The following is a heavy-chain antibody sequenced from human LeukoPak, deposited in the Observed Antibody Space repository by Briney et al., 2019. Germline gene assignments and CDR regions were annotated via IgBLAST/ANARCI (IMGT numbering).Heavy chain of an antibody. D-gene: IGHD5-18*01. CDR3: ARDDGYTYGYDY. V-gene: IGHV1-18*01. Sequence: ASVKVSCKASGYTFTSFGITWVRQAPGQGLEWMGWINTYNGNTKYAQKFQGRVTMTTDTSTSTVYMELRGLRADDTAVYYCARDDGYTYGYDYWGQGTLVTVSS. CDR2: INTYNGNT. J-gene: IGHJ4*02. CDR1: GYTFTSFG.